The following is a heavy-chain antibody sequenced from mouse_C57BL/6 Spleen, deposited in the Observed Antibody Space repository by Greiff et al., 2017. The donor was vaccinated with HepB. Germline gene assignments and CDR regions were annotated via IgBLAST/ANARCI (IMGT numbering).Heavy chain of an antibody. V-gene: IGHV10-1*01. D-gene: IGHD2-5*01. CDR3: VREGAYYSIFFDY. CDR1: GFSFNTYA. Sequence: DVMLVESGGGLVQPKGSLKLSCAASGFSFNTYAMNWVRQAPGKGLEWVARIRSKSNNYATYYADSVKDRFTISRDDSESMLYLQMNNLKTEDTAMYYCVREGAYYSIFFDYWGQGTTLTVSS. CDR2: IRSKSNNYAT. J-gene: IGHJ2*01.